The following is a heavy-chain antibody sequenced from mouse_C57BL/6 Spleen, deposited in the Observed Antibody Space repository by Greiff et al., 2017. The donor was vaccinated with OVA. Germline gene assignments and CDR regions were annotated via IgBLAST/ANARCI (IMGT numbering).Heavy chain of an antibody. CDR1: GYSFTGYY. D-gene: IGHD2-4*01. J-gene: IGHJ4*01. Sequence: EVQGVESGPELVKPGASVKISCKASGYSFTGYYMNWVKQSPEKSLEWIGEINPSTGGTTYNQKFKAKATLTVDKSSSTAYMQLKSLTSEDSAVYYCARSYYDYVYAMDYWGQGTSVTVSS. CDR2: INPSTGGT. V-gene: IGHV1-42*01. CDR3: ARSYYDYVYAMDY.